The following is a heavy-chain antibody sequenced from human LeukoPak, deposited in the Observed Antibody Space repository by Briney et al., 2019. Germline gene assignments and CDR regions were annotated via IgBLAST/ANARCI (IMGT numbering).Heavy chain of an antibody. Sequence: SETLSLTCAVYGGSFSGYYWSWIRQPPGKGLEWIGEINHSGSTNYNPSLKSRVTISVDTSKNQFSLKLSSVTAADTAVYYCARRSSYWYFDLWGRGTLVTVSS. CDR3: ARRSSYWYFDL. J-gene: IGHJ2*01. CDR1: GGSFSGYY. CDR2: INHSGST. V-gene: IGHV4-34*01.